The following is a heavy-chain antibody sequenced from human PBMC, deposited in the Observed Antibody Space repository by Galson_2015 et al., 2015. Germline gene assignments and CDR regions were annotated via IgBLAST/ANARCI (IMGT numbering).Heavy chain of an antibody. V-gene: IGHV3-30*18. CDR3: AKGGYQLLLDAFDI. CDR1: GFTFSSYG. Sequence: SLRLSCAASGFTFSSYGMHWVRQAPGKGLEWVAVISYDGSNKYYADSVKGRFTISRDNSKNTLYLHMNSLRAEDTAVYYCAKGGYQLLLDAFDIWGQGTMVTVSS. CDR2: ISYDGSNK. D-gene: IGHD2-2*01. J-gene: IGHJ3*02.